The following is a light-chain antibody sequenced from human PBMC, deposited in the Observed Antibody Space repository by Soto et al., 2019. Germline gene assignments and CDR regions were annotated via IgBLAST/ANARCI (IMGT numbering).Light chain of an antibody. Sequence: DIQMTQSPSSLSASVGDRVTITCRASQSISSYLNWYQQKPGKAPKLLIYAASSLQSGVPSRFSGSRSGTAFTLTIITLQPDDFTTYYCQQSYSNPLDTFGQGTKLEIK. V-gene: IGKV1-39*01. CDR2: AAS. J-gene: IGKJ2*01. CDR3: QQSYSNPLDT. CDR1: QSISSY.